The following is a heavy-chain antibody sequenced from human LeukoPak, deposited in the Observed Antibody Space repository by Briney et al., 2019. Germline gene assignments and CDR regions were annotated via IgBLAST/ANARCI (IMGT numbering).Heavy chain of an antibody. CDR1: GGSFSGYY. D-gene: IGHD3-3*01. CDR2: INHSGST. V-gene: IGHV4-34*01. Sequence: SETLSLTCAVYGGSFSGYYWSWIRQPPGKGLEWIGQINHSGSTNYNPSLKSRVTISVDTSKNQFSLKLSSVTAADTAVYYCARGPSITIFGDNWFDPWGQGTLVTVSS. J-gene: IGHJ5*02. CDR3: ARGPSITIFGDNWFDP.